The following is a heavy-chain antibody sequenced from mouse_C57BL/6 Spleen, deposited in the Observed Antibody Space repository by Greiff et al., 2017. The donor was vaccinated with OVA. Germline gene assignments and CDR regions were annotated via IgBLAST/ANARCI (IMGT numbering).Heavy chain of an antibody. J-gene: IGHJ4*01. V-gene: IGHV5-9-1*02. D-gene: IGHD2-2*01. CDR2: ISSGGDYI. CDR1: GFTFSSYA. Sequence: EVNVVESGEGLVKPGGSLKLSCAASGFTFSSYAMSWVRQTPEKRLEWVAYISSGGDYIYYADTVKGRFTISRDNARNTLYLQMSSLKSEDTAMYYCTRDHGVTTGYYAMDYWGQGTSVTVSS. CDR3: TRDHGVTTGYYAMDY.